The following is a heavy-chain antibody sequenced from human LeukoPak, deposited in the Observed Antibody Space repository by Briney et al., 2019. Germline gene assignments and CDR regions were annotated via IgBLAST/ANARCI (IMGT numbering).Heavy chain of an antibody. J-gene: IGHJ6*03. D-gene: IGHD3-3*01. CDR2: IYYSGST. CDR1: GGSISSYY. Sequence: SQSLSLTCTVSGGSISSYYWSWIRQPPGKGLEWIGYIYYSGSTNYNPSLKSRVTISVDTSKNQFSLKLSSVTAADTAVYYCARLYYDFWSGYLYYYYYMDVWGKGTTVTVSS. CDR3: ARLYYDFWSGYLYYYYYMDV. V-gene: IGHV4-59*01.